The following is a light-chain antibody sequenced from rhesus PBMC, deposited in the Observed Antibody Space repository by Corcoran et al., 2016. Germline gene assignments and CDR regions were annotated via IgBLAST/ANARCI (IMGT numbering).Light chain of an antibody. CDR2: DTS. Sequence: ETVVTQSPATLSLSPGERATLSCRASQSVGRNLAWDPQKPGQAPKLLIYDTSSRATGIPDRFSGSGSGTEFTLTISGLEPEDGVVYYCQQYNNWNRFGQGTKVEIK. CDR3: QQYNNWNR. V-gene: IGKV3-42*02. J-gene: IGKJ2*01. CDR1: QSVGRN.